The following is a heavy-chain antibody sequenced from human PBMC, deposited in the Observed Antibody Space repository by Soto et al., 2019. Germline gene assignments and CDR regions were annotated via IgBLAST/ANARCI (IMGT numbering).Heavy chain of an antibody. CDR1: GYTFTSYG. D-gene: IGHD2-2*02. CDR3: ARPGYCSSTSCYKVSFGY. J-gene: IGHJ4*02. CDR2: ISAYNGNT. Sequence: ASVKVSCKASGYTFTSYGISWVRQAPGQGLEWMGWISAYNGNTNYAQKLQGRVTMTTDTSTSTAYMELRSLRSDDTAVYYCARPGYCSSTSCYKVSFGYWGQGTLVTVS. V-gene: IGHV1-18*01.